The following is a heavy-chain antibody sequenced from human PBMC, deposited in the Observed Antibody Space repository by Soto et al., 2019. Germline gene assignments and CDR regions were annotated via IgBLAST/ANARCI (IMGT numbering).Heavy chain of an antibody. V-gene: IGHV3-23*01. CDR1: GFTFNNYA. CDR2: ISSSGGST. D-gene: IGHD3-16*01. CDR3: AKERGEGYGMDV. J-gene: IGHJ6*02. Sequence: EVQLLESGGGLVQPGGSPRLSCAASGFTFNNYAMSWVRQAPGKGLEWVSTISSSGGSTYYADSVKGRFTISRDNSKNTLYLQMNSLRAEDTAVYYCAKERGEGYGMDVWCQGTTVTVSS.